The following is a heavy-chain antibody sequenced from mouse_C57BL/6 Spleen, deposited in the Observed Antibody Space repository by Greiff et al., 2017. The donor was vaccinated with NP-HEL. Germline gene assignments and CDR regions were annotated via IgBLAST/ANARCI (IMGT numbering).Heavy chain of an antibody. J-gene: IGHJ4*01. CDR3: AISPYYGSSYGAMDY. V-gene: IGHV1-82*01. CDR1: GYAFSSSW. D-gene: IGHD1-1*01. CDR2: IYPGDGDT. Sequence: VQLQQSGPELVKPGASVKISCKASGYAFSSSWMNWVKQRPGKGLEWIGRIYPGDGDTNYNGKFKGKATLTADKSSSTAYMQLSSLTSEDSAVYFFAISPYYGSSYGAMDYWGQGTSVTVAS.